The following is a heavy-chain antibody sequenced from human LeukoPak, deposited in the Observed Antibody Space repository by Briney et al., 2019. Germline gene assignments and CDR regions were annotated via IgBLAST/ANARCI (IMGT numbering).Heavy chain of an antibody. CDR2: LSGSGDTT. D-gene: IGHD3-16*01. CDR1: GFTFKSYA. Sequence: GGSLRLSCAASGFTFKSYAMSWVRQAPGKGLEWVSSLSGSGDTTYYADSVKGRFTISRDNAKNSLYLQMNSLRAEDTAVYYCAREGEWTNAFDIWGQGTMVTVSS. V-gene: IGHV3-23*01. CDR3: AREGEWTNAFDI. J-gene: IGHJ3*02.